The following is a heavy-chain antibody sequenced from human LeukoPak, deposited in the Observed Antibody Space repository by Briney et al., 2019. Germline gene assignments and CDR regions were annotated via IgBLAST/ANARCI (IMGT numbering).Heavy chain of an antibody. CDR2: TPYDGSNE. CDR1: GFTFSSYW. J-gene: IGHJ4*02. CDR3: AKVKDYFDSSGFSYYFDY. V-gene: IGHV3-30*02. Sequence: GGSLRLSCAASGFTFSSYWMSWVRQAPGRGLEWVAITPYDGSNEYYADSVKGRFTISRDNSKNTLYLQMNSLTAEDTAVYYCAKVKDYFDSSGFSYYFDYWGQGTLVTVSS. D-gene: IGHD3-22*01.